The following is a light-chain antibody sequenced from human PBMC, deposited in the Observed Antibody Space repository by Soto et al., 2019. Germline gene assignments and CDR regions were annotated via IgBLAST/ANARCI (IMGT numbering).Light chain of an antibody. CDR1: SSNIGSNT. CDR3: AAWDDSLNGLV. V-gene: IGLV1-44*01. CDR2: SNN. Sequence: QLVLTQPPSASGTPGQRVTISCSGSSSNIGSNTVNWYQQLPGTAPKLLIYSNNQRPSGVPDRFSGSKSGTSASLAISGLQSEDEADYCCAAWDDSLNGLVFGGGTKLTVL. J-gene: IGLJ2*01.